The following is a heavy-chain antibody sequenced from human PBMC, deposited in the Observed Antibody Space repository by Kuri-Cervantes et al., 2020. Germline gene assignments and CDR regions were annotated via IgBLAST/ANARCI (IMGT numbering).Heavy chain of an antibody. CDR1: GFTFSSYA. CDR2: ISGNGRST. D-gene: IGHD2-2*01. J-gene: IGHJ1*01. Sequence: GESLKISCAASGFTFSSYAMSWVRQAPGKGLEWVSVISGNGRSTYYADSVKGRFTISRDNSKNTVYLQMNSLRAEDTAVYYCAKGQYCSSTRCSKEYFQHWGQGTLVTVSS. V-gene: IGHV3-23*01. CDR3: AKGQYCSSTRCSKEYFQH.